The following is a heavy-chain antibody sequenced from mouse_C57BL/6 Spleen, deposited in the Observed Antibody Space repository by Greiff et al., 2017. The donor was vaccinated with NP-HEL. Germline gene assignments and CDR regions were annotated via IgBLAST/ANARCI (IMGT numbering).Heavy chain of an antibody. CDR2: INPYNGGT. CDR1: GYTFTDYY. D-gene: IGHD1-1*01. Sequence: EVQLQQSGPVLVKPGASVKMSCKASGYTFTDYYMNWVKQSHGKSLEWIGVINPYNGGTSYNQKFKGKATLTVDKSSSTAYMELNSLTSEDSAVYYCARNRYGSSPYAMDYWGQGTSVTVSS. V-gene: IGHV1-19*01. CDR3: ARNRYGSSPYAMDY. J-gene: IGHJ4*01.